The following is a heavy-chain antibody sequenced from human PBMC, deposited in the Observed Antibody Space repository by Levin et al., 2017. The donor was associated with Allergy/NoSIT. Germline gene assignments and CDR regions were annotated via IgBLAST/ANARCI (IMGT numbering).Heavy chain of an antibody. CDR1: GFTFSSYN. CDR2: TGTAGKYI. D-gene: IGHD3-10*01. V-gene: IGHV3-21*01. J-gene: IGHJ4*02. CDR3: VRGSNTMIRADPLDY. Sequence: GGSLRLSCTASGFTFSSYNMNWVRQALGKGLEWVSSTGTAGKYIYYADSVKGRFTISRDNAKNSLYLQMNCLRAEDTAVYYCVRGSNTMIRADPLDYWGQGTLVTVSS.